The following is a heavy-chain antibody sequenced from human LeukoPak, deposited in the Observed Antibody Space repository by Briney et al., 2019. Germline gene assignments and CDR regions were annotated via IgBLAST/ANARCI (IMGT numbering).Heavy chain of an antibody. V-gene: IGHV3-9*01. CDR2: ISWNSGSI. CDR1: GFTFDDYA. Sequence: GRSLRLSCAASGFTFDDYAMHWVRQAPGKGLEWVSGISWNSGSIGYADSVKGRFTISRDNAKNSLYLQMNSLRAEDTALYYCAKDLYGSGTYYYGMDVWGQGTTVTVSS. D-gene: IGHD3-10*01. CDR3: AKDLYGSGTYYYGMDV. J-gene: IGHJ6*02.